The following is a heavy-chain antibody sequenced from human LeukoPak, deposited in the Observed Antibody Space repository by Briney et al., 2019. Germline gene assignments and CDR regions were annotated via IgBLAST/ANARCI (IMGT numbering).Heavy chain of an antibody. J-gene: IGHJ4*02. D-gene: IGHD2-2*01. CDR1: GGSFSGYY. CDR2: INHSGST. CDR3: ARGSTRAFDY. V-gene: IGHV4-34*01. Sequence: SETLSLTCAVYGGSFSGYYWSWIRQPPGKGLEWIGKINHSGSTNYNPSLKSRVTISVDTSKNQFSLKLSSVTAADTAVYYCARGSTRAFDYWGQGTLVTVSS.